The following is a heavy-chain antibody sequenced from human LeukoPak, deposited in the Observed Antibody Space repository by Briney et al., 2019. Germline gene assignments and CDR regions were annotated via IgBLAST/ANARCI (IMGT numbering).Heavy chain of an antibody. Sequence: PGGSLRLSCAASGFTFSSYSMNWVRQAPGKGLEWVSYISSSSSTIYYADSVKGRFTISRDNAKNSLYLQMNSLRDEDTAVYYCAKVDYYDSSGYYYTIGAFDFWGQGTMVTVSS. CDR3: AKVDYYDSSGYYYTIGAFDF. V-gene: IGHV3-48*02. CDR2: ISSSSSTI. CDR1: GFTFSSYS. D-gene: IGHD3-22*01. J-gene: IGHJ3*01.